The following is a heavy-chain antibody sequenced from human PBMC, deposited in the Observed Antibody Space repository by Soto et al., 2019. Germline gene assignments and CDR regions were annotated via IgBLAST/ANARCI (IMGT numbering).Heavy chain of an antibody. D-gene: IGHD3-9*01. V-gene: IGHV3-7*01. CDR1: GFNLSSYW. J-gene: IGHJ6*01. Sequence: GGSLRLSCAASGFNLSSYWMSCVRQAPGKGLERVANLNQDGTEKYYVDAVKGRFTISRENAKNSLYLQMNSLRAEDTAVYYCAREGLGPRYFDWSYYQCGMYVLGQGNTVTVSS. CDR3: AREGLGPRYFDWSYYQCGMYV. CDR2: LNQDGTEK.